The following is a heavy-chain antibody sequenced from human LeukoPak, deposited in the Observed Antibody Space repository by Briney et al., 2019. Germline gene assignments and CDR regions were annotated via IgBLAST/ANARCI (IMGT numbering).Heavy chain of an antibody. D-gene: IGHD6-19*01. V-gene: IGHV4-4*07. CDR1: GGSIDTYY. CDR3: ARYAVAGSSVYFDY. J-gene: IGHJ4*02. CDR2: ISSRPST. Sequence: SETLSLTCTVSGGSIDTYYWSWIRQPAGKGLEWVGRISSRPSTNYNPSLPCRVTMSVETYNNQFSLKVTSVTAADTAVYYCARYAVAGSSVYFDYWGQGTVVRVSS.